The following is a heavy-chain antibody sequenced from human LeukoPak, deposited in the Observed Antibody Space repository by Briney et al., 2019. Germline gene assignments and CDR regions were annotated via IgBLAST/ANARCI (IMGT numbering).Heavy chain of an antibody. V-gene: IGHV4-59*01. Sequence: SETLSLTCTVSGGSISSYYWSWIRQPPGKGLEWIGYIYYSGSTNYNPSLKSRVTISVDTSKNQFSLKLSSVTAAGTAVYYCARAVRGHYYFDYWGQGTLVTVSS. CDR3: ARAVRGHYYFDY. CDR2: IYYSGST. J-gene: IGHJ4*02. CDR1: GGSISSYY. D-gene: IGHD3/OR15-3a*01.